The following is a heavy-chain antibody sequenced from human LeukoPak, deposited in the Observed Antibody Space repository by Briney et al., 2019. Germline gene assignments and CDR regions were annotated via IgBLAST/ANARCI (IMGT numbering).Heavy chain of an antibody. J-gene: IGHJ4*02. Sequence: GSSVKVSCKASGGTFSSYAISWVRQAPGQGLEWMGGIIPIFGTANYAQKFQGRVTITADESTSTAYMELSSLRSEDTAVYYCATIRGIAAAGGFDYWGQGTLVTVSS. D-gene: IGHD6-13*01. CDR2: IIPIFGTA. CDR1: GGTFSSYA. CDR3: ATIRGIAAAGGFDY. V-gene: IGHV1-69*01.